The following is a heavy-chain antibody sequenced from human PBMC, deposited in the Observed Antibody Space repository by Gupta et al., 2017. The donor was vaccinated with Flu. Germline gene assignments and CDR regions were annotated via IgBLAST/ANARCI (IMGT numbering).Heavy chain of an antibody. V-gene: IGHV3-30*18. CDR3: AKDWRWNYNNFGMNV. CDR2: MSHDGSGE. D-gene: IGHD1-7*01. Sequence: QEQVVESGGDVVQPGRSLRLSCAASGFRFGNYGMHWVRQAPGKGLEWVAVMSHDGSGEDYADSVKGRFTISRDNSKNTLYLQMSSLRVEDTAVYYCAKDWRWNYNNFGMNVWGQGTTVTVSS. CDR1: GFRFGNYG. J-gene: IGHJ6*02.